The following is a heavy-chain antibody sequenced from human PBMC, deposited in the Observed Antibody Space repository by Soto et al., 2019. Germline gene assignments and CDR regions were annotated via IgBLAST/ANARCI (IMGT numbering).Heavy chain of an antibody. D-gene: IGHD2-8*01. CDR2: ILSNYNT. J-gene: IGHJ4*02. Sequence: EVQLLDSGGGLVQPGGSLTLSCAASGFRFRVYTMSWVRQAQGKVLESISVILSNYNTYYTDSVRGRFTISRDSSKNMLYLQMNSLRAEDTAVYYCARRVNGYFDYWGQGALVTVSS. CDR3: ARRVNGYFDY. V-gene: IGHV3-23*05. CDR1: GFRFRVYT.